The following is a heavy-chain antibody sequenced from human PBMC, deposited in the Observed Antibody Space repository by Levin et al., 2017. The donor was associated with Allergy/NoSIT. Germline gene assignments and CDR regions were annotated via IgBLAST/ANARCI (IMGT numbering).Heavy chain of an antibody. CDR2: IGGSGVWT. CDR3: AYRTGFDY. D-gene: IGHD1-14*01. J-gene: IGHJ4*02. V-gene: IGHV3-23*01. CDR1: GFTFSTHD. Sequence: PGESLKISCAASGFTFSTHDMSWVRQAPGKGLEWVSTIGGSGVWTSYADSVKGRFTVSRDNSRSTMYLQMNSLRAEDTAVYYCAYRTGFDYWGQGTLVTVSS.